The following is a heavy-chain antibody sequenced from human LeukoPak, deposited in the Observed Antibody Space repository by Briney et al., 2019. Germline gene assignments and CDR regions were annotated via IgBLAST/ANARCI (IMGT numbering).Heavy chain of an antibody. Sequence: QSGGSLRLSCAASGFTFSSYWMSWVRQAPGKGLEWVAVISSDGSIKVYADSVKGRFTLSRDNSINTVDLQMNSLRAEDTAVYYCVKEYHSRGFGAYFDYWGQGTLVTASS. CDR2: ISSDGSIK. J-gene: IGHJ4*02. D-gene: IGHD3-3*01. V-gene: IGHV3-30*18. CDR3: VKEYHSRGFGAYFDY. CDR1: GFTFSSYW.